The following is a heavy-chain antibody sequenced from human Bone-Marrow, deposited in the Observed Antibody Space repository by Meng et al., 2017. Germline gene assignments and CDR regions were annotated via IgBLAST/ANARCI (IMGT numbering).Heavy chain of an antibody. CDR3: ASGYCSGGSCQVGWFDP. CDR1: GGSFSGYY. D-gene: IGHD2-15*01. CDR2: INHSGST. J-gene: IGHJ5*02. V-gene: IGHV4-34*01. Sequence: QVQAQQWGPRRWKASWSPSLTLAVYGGSFSGYYWGWIRQPPGKGLEWIGEINHSGSTNYNPSLKSRVTISVDTSKNQFSLKLSSVTAADTAVYYCASGYCSGGSCQVGWFDPWGQGTLVTVSS.